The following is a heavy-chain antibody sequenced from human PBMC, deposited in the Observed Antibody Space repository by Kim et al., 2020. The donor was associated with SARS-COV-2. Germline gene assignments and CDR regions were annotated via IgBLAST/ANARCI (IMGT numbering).Heavy chain of an antibody. J-gene: IGHJ4*02. CDR1: GFTVSSNY. Sequence: GGSLRLSCAASGFTVSSNYMSWVRQAPGKGLEWVSVIYSGGSTYYADSVKGRFTISRDNSKNTLYLQMNSLRAEDTAVYYCARVVRAVGYSSGWYHVTPPDYWGQGTLVTVSS. CDR2: IYSGGST. CDR3: ARVVRAVGYSSGWYHVTPPDY. V-gene: IGHV3-66*01. D-gene: IGHD6-19*01.